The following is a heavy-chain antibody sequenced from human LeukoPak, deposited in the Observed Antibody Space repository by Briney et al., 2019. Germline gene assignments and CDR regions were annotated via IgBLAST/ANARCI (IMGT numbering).Heavy chain of an antibody. CDR2: INPIFGTA. D-gene: IGHD2-2*01. Sequence: ASVKVSCKASGGTFSSYAISWVRQAPGQGLEWMGGINPIFGTANYAQKFQGRVTITADESTSTAYMELSSLRSEDTAVYYCARGFGFHGYCSSTSCPSYGMDVWGQGTTVTVSS. J-gene: IGHJ6*02. V-gene: IGHV1-69*13. CDR3: ARGFGFHGYCSSTSCPSYGMDV. CDR1: GGTFSSYA.